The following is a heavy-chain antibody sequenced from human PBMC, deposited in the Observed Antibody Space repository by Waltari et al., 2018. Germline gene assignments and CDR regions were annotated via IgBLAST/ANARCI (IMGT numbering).Heavy chain of an antibody. CDR3: ARGAYCVFVSFKYYNYGMDV. J-gene: IGHJ6*02. V-gene: IGHV3-49*04. Sequence: EVQWVESGGGFVQRGQSLRLSCTASGFMFTDYSRTWVSRASGKGLVWVGFIRSERYGATTEYAASGKGRFSISRDDSKSTVYLQMDNVRAEDTALYYCARGAYCVFVSFKYYNYGMDVWGQGTTVTVSS. D-gene: IGHD1-26*01. CDR1: GFMFTDYS. CDR2: IRSERYGATT.